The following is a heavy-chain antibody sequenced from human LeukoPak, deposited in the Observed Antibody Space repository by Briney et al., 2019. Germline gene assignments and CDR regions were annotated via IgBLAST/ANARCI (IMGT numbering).Heavy chain of an antibody. CDR1: VGSFSGSYY. Sequence: SETLSLTCSVSVGSFSGSYYWVWIRQPPGKGLEWIGSLYSGGRIYYNPSLMSRVTTSVDTSKNLFSLKLTSVTAADTAVYYCARAPWAYGNYVHAFDIWGQGTMVTVSS. D-gene: IGHD4-11*01. CDR2: LYSGGRI. J-gene: IGHJ3*02. CDR3: ARAPWAYGNYVHAFDI. V-gene: IGHV4-39*07.